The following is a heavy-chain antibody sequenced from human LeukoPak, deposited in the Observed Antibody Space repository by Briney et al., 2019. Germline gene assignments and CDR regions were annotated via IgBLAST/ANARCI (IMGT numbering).Heavy chain of an antibody. Sequence: GGSLRLSCAASGFTFSSYAMSWVRQAPGKGLEWVSAISGSGGSTYYADSVKGRFTISRDNSKNTLYLQMNSLRAEDTAVYYCAKDSSPLVVVPAAMWHWGQGTLVTVSS. CDR1: GFTFSSYA. V-gene: IGHV3-23*01. CDR3: AKDSSPLVVVPAAMWH. J-gene: IGHJ4*02. D-gene: IGHD2-2*01. CDR2: ISGSGGST.